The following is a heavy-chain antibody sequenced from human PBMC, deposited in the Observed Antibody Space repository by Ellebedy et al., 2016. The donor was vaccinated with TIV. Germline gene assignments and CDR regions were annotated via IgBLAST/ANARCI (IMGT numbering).Heavy chain of an antibody. D-gene: IGHD3-16*01. J-gene: IGHJ6*02. Sequence: SETLSLTXTVSGASISTYSWTWIRQPPGKGLEWMGYFFRGGDTNYNPSLESRVFMSIDTSRNQFSLSLSSVTAADTGLYFCASFDYDAEGYYGLDVWGQGTTVTVSS. CDR1: GASISTYS. CDR3: ASFDYDAEGYYGLDV. CDR2: FFRGGDT. V-gene: IGHV4-59*01.